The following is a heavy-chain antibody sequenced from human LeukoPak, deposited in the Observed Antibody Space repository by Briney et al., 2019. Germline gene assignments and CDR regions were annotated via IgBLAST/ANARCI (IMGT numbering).Heavy chain of an antibody. CDR1: GGSISDYY. CDR3: ARYLRRRKFDP. D-gene: IGHD3-16*01. J-gene: IGHJ5*02. CDR2: VYYSGTS. V-gene: IGHV4-59*01. Sequence: PSETLSLTCTVSGGSISDYYWSWIRQTPGEGLEWIGYVYYSGTSTYNPSLKSRVTTSVDSSKNQFSLSPRSVTAADTAVYYCARYLRRRKFDPWGQGTLVTVSS.